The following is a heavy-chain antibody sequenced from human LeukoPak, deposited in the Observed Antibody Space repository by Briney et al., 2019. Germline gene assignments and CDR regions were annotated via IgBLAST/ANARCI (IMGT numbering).Heavy chain of an antibody. CDR3: ARPLLRFPTDAFDI. Sequence: SQTLSLTCTVSGGSISSGSYYWSWIRQPAGKGLEWIGRIYTSGSTSYSPSLKSRVTISVDTSMNQFSLKLSSVTAADTAVYYCARPLLRFPTDAFDIWGQGTMVTVSS. CDR2: IYTSGST. D-gene: IGHD3-3*01. CDR1: GGSISSGSYY. J-gene: IGHJ3*02. V-gene: IGHV4-61*02.